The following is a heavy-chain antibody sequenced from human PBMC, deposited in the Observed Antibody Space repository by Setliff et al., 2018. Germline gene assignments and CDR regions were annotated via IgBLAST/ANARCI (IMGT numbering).Heavy chain of an antibody. J-gene: IGHJ6*03. V-gene: IGHV1-69*06. Sequence: GASVKVSCKASGGIFNSFSITCVRQAPGQGLEWMGRIIPLFETTNYVEKFQGRVTITADKSTSTAYMELSRLTSEDAAVYYCALEYSNSSPTVYYYMDVWGKGTTVTVSS. CDR2: IIPLFETT. D-gene: IGHD6-6*01. CDR1: GGIFNSFS. CDR3: ALEYSNSSPTVYYYMDV.